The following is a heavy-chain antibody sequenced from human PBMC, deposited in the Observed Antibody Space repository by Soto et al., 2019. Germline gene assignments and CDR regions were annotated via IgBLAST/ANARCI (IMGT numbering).Heavy chain of an antibody. CDR2: IPYDGSNK. J-gene: IGHJ4*02. D-gene: IGHD1-1*01. V-gene: IGHV3-30-3*01. CDR3: ARDAGWLQLEDYFDY. Sequence: QVQLVESGGGVVQPGRSLRLSCAASGFTFSSYAMHWVRQAPGKGLEWVAVIPYDGSNKYYADSVKGRFTISRDNSKNTLYLQMNSLRAEDTAVYYCARDAGWLQLEDYFDYWGQGTLVTVSS. CDR1: GFTFSSYA.